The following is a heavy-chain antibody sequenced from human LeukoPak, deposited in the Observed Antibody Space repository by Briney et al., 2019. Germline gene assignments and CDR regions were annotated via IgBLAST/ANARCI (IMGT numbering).Heavy chain of an antibody. CDR3: ARGGYYGSGNDFRFDP. V-gene: IGHV4-61*02. J-gene: IGHJ5*02. CDR2: IYTRGST. CDR1: GGSISSGSYY. Sequence: PSETLSLTCTVSGGSISSGSYYWSWIRQPAGKGLEWIGRIYTRGSTNYNPSLKSRATISVDTSKNQFSLKLSSVTAADAAVYYCARGGYYGSGNDFRFDPWGQGTLVTVSS. D-gene: IGHD3-10*01.